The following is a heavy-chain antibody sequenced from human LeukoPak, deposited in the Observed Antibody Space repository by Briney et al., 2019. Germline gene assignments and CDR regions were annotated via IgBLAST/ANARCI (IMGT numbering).Heavy chain of an antibody. CDR1: GGSISNYY. Sequence: SDTLSLTCIVSGGSISNYYWSWIRQPPGKGLEWIGYIYYSGSTNHNPSLKSRVTISVDTSNNQFSLKLTSVTTADTAVYYCGRVAHYDYWSGLSRGYGMDVWGQGTTVTVSS. J-gene: IGHJ6*02. D-gene: IGHD3-3*01. V-gene: IGHV4-59*07. CDR2: IYYSGST. CDR3: GRVAHYDYWSGLSRGYGMDV.